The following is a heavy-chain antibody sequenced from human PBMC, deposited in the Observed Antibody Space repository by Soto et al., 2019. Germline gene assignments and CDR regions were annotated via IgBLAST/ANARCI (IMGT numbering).Heavy chain of an antibody. V-gene: IGHV3-23*01. CDR3: AKGFWALRKQDLLRSITVTTGGYYFDY. J-gene: IGHJ4*02. CDR2: ISGSGGST. CDR1: GFTFSSYA. D-gene: IGHD1-7*01. Sequence: GGSLRLSCAASGFTFSSYAMSWVRQAPGKGQEWVSAISGSGGSTYYADSVKGRFTISRDNSKNTLYLQMNSLRAEDTAVYYCAKGFWALRKQDLLRSITVTTGGYYFDYWGQGTLVTVSS.